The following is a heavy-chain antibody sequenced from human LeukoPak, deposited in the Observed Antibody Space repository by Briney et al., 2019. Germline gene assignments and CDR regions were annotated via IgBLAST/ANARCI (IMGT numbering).Heavy chain of an antibody. CDR2: ISSSSNTI. V-gene: IGHV3-48*01. Sequence: PGGSLRLSCAASGFTFSSYSMNWVRQAPGKGLEWVSYISSSSNTIYYADSVKGRFTISRDNAKNSLYLQMNSLRAEGTAVYYCARGVGYCSGGSCYRVPFDYWGQGTLVTVSS. CDR3: ARGVGYCSGGSCYRVPFDY. CDR1: GFTFSSYS. D-gene: IGHD2-15*01. J-gene: IGHJ4*02.